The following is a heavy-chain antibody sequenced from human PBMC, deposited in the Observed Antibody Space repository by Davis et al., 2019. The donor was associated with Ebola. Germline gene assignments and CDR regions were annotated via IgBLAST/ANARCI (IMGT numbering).Heavy chain of an antibody. CDR2: MNPNSGNT. Sequence: ASAKVSCKASGGTFTSYDINWVRQATGQGLEWMGWMNPNSGNTGYAQKFQGRVTMTRNTSISTAYMELSSLRPNDTAVYYCAKARGIVGHYGMDVWGQGTTVTVSS. CDR3: AKARGIVGHYGMDV. J-gene: IGHJ6*02. V-gene: IGHV1-8*01. D-gene: IGHD3-16*01. CDR1: GGTFTSYD.